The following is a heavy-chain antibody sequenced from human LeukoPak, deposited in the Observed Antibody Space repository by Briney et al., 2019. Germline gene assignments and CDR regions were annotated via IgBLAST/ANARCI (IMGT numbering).Heavy chain of an antibody. CDR2: INHVGTT. D-gene: IGHD3-10*01. Sequence: PSETLSLTCAVYGGSFSDDYWSWIRQPPGKGLEWIGEINHVGTTNYNPSLKSRLTMSVDPSKNQFSLKLTSATAADTAVYYCAREGSYSGSGSPPLDYWGQGTLVTVSS. CDR3: AREGSYSGSGSPPLDY. CDR1: GGSFSDDY. V-gene: IGHV4-34*01. J-gene: IGHJ4*02.